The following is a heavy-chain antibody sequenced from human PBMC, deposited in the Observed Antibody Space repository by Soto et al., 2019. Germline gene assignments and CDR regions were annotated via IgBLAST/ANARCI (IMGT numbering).Heavy chain of an antibody. CDR3: EIVSLAVAGSRGSALRMGAFDI. CDR2: TYYRSKWYN. D-gene: IGHD6-19*01. V-gene: IGHV6-1*01. J-gene: IGHJ3*02. CDR1: ADSFSSNSAA. Sequence: PSQTHSLTCAISADSFSSNSAAWNWIRQSPSRGLEWLGRTYYRSKWYNDYALSVKSRITINPDTSTNQFSLQLNSVTPENTAVYYREIVSLAVAGSRGSALRMGAFDIWGQGTMVTVSS.